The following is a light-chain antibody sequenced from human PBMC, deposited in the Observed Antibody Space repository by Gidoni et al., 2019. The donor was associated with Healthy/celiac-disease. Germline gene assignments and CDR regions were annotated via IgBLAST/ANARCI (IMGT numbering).Light chain of an antibody. Sequence: QLVLTQSPSASASLGASVKLTCTLSSGHSSYAIAWHQQQPEKVPRYLRKLNSAGSHSKGAWITDSFSGSCSGAERYLTISSLKSEDEADYYWQTWGTGIRVFGGGTKLTVL. V-gene: IGLV4-69*01. J-gene: IGLJ3*02. CDR3: QTWGTGIRV. CDR1: SGHSSYA. CDR2: LNSAGSH.